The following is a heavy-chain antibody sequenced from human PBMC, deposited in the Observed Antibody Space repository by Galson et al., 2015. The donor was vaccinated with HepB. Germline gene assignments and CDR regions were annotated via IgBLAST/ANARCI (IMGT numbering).Heavy chain of an antibody. D-gene: IGHD3-3*01. CDR1: GFTVSLNY. Sequence: LRLSCAVSGFTVSLNYMSWVRQAPRKGLEWVAAINGGGTTNYADSVKGRFTISRDHFKNTLYLQMNSLRVEDTALYYCAKLEVGDFRGGSDSFDYWGQGILVTVSS. CDR3: AKLEVGDFRGGSDSFDY. J-gene: IGHJ4*02. CDR2: INGGGTT. V-gene: IGHV3-66*02.